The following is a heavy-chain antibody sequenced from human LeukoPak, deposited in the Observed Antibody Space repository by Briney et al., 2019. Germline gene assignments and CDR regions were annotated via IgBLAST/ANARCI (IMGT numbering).Heavy chain of an antibody. CDR3: ARTAEDIVVVPAAMQDNWFDP. V-gene: IGHV4-61*10. J-gene: IGHJ5*02. CDR1: GGSINSTDYY. CDR2: IYSTGIT. D-gene: IGHD2-2*01. Sequence: SETLSLTCTVSGGSINSTDYYWSWVRQAAGKGPEWIGRIYSTGITKYNPSLKSRVIISVDTSKNQFSLKLTSVTAADTAVYYCARTAEDIVVVPAAMQDNWFDPWGQGTLVTVSS.